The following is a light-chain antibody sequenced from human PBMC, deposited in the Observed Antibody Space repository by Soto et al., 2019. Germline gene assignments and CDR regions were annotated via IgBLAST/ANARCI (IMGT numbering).Light chain of an antibody. V-gene: IGKV1-39*01. CDR2: AAS. CDR3: QQSYNTPLT. Sequence: DIQMTQSPSSLSASVGDRVTITCRASQGISTYLNWYQQKPGKAPKLLIYAASSLQSGVPSRFSGSGSGTDFTLTISSLQPEDFATYYCQQSYNTPLTFGGGTKVDIK. J-gene: IGKJ4*01. CDR1: QGISTY.